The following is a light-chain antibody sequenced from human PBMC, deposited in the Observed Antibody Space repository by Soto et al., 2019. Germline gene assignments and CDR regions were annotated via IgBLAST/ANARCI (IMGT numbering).Light chain of an antibody. CDR1: SSDVGGDNH. CDR2: DVT. CDR3: CSHAGSYTWV. Sequence: QSALTQPRSVSGSPGQSVTISCTGTSSDVGGDNHVSWYQQHPGKAPKLLIYDVTKRPSGVPVRFSGSKSGNTASLTIFGLQAEDEADYFCCSHAGSYTWVFGGGTKLTVL. J-gene: IGLJ3*02. V-gene: IGLV2-11*01.